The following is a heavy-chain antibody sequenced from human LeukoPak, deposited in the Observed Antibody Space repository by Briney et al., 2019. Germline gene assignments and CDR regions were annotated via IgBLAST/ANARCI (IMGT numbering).Heavy chain of an antibody. CDR1: GYTFTSYY. Sequence: ASVKVSCKASGYTFTSYYMHWVRQAPGQGLEWMEIINPSGGSTSYAQKFQGRVTMTRDTSTSTVYMELSSLRSEDTAVYYCARADYGDYGSGRYFDPWGRGTLVTVSS. CDR2: INPSGGST. V-gene: IGHV1-46*01. J-gene: IGHJ2*01. CDR3: ARADYGDYGSGRYFDP. D-gene: IGHD4-17*01.